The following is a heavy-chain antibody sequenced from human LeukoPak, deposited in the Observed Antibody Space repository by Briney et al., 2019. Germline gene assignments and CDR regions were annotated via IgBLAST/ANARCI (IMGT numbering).Heavy chain of an antibody. CDR2: MNPNSGST. Sequence: ASVTVSFKSSLYTLTSYYINSVRQATRQGLEWVGWMNPNSGSTGSDQKFQSRVPMTRSNSINTAYLELNSLISEDTAVYFCARRIAAAGTTLGYWGQGTLATVSS. V-gene: IGHV1-8*01. D-gene: IGHD6-13*01. CDR1: LYTLTSYY. CDR3: ARRIAAAGTTLGY. J-gene: IGHJ4*02.